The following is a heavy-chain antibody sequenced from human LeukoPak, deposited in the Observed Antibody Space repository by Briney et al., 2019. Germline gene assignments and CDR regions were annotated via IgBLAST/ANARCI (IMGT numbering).Heavy chain of an antibody. Sequence: KPSETLSLTCTVSGGSVSPYYWNWIRQPPGKGLEWIGYISYSGSTSFNPSLKSRVTISVDTSTNKFSLALSSVTAADTAVYYCARAGSYRLTMTLWGRGTLVTVSS. J-gene: IGHJ4*02. V-gene: IGHV4-59*02. CDR1: GGSVSPYY. CDR3: ARAGSYRLTMTL. CDR2: ISYSGST. D-gene: IGHD4/OR15-4a*01.